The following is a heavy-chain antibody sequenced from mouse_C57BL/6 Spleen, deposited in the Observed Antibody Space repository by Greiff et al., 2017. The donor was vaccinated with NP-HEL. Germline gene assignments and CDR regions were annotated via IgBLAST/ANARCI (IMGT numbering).Heavy chain of an antibody. Sequence: DVMLVESGGGLVQPGGSLKLSCAASGFTFSDYGMAWVRQAPRKGPEWVAFISNLAYSIYYADTVTGRFTMSRENAKNTLYLEMSSLRSEDTAMYYCARQPLLLHAMDYWGQGTSVTVSS. CDR2: ISNLAYSI. CDR1: GFTFSDYG. V-gene: IGHV5-15*01. D-gene: IGHD1-1*01. J-gene: IGHJ4*01. CDR3: ARQPLLLHAMDY.